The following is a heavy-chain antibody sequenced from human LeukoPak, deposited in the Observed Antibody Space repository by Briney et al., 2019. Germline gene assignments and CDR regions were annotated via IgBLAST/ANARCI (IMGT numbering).Heavy chain of an antibody. V-gene: IGHV3-33*08. CDR1: GFTFSSYG. Sequence: GGSLRLSCAASGFTFSSYGMHWVRQAPGKGLEWVAVIWYDGSNKYYADSVKGRFTISRDNSKNTLYLQMNSLRAEDTAVYYCARDYDYGDYPLGGMDVWGKGTTVTVSS. CDR3: ARDYDYGDYPLGGMDV. CDR2: IWYDGSNK. J-gene: IGHJ6*04. D-gene: IGHD4-17*01.